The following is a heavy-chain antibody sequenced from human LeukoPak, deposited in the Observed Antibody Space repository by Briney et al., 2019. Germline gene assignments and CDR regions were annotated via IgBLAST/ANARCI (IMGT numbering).Heavy chain of an antibody. CDR3: ARVLANYYYYMDV. J-gene: IGHJ6*03. D-gene: IGHD2-15*01. CDR2: IYSGGST. V-gene: IGHV3-53*01. Sequence: GGSLRLSCAASGFTVSSNYMSWVRQAPGKGLEWVSVIYSGGSTYYADSVKGRFTISRDNSKNTLYLQMNSLRAEDTAIYYCARVLANYYYYMDVWGKGTTVTVSS. CDR1: GFTVSSNY.